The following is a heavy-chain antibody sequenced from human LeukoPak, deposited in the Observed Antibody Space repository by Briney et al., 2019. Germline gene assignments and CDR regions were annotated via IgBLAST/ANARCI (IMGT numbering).Heavy chain of an antibody. CDR2: LGSKAAGGTT. J-gene: IGHJ4*02. CDR3: TAGPY. V-gene: IGHV3-15*04. CDR1: EFTLRSAL. Sequence: PGGSLRLSCVASEFTLRSALVSWFRQAPGKGLEWVGRLGSKAAGGTTDYAAPVKDRFTISRHDSKNTLYLQMNSLKTEDTAFYYCTAGPYCGQGTLVTVSS.